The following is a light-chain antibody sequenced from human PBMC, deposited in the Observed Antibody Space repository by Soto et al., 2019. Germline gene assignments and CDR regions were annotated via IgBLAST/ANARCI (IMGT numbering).Light chain of an antibody. J-gene: IGKJ1*01. CDR1: QSVSNY. CDR2: DAS. CDR3: QQRSNWWT. Sequence: VLTESPNNLSLSPGERATLSCRASQSVSNYVAWYQQKPGQPPRLLIYDASTRATGIPARFSGSGSGTDFTLTISSLEPEDFAVYYCQQRSNWWTFGPGTKADI. V-gene: IGKV3-11*01.